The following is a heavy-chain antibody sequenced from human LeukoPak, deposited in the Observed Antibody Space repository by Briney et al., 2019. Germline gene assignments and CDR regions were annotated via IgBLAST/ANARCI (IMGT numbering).Heavy chain of an antibody. Sequence: GRSLILSCAASGFTFSTYGMHWVRQAPGRGLEWVAIIWSDASEKYYGDSVKGRFTISRDNSNNTVSLQMNSLRAEDTAVYYCARRGSGTYNFDSWGQGTLVTVSS. CDR2: IWSDASEK. J-gene: IGHJ4*02. CDR1: GFTFSTYG. D-gene: IGHD1-26*01. CDR3: ARRGSGTYNFDS. V-gene: IGHV3-33*03.